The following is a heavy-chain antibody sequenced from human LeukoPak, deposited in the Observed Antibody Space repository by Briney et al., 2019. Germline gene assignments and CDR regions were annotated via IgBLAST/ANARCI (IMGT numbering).Heavy chain of an antibody. CDR3: ARVGFLEWLFFDY. V-gene: IGHV1-69*13. Sequence: SVKVSCKASGGTFSSYAISWVRQAPGQGLEGMGGIIPIFGTANYAQKFQGRVTIPADGSTSTAYMELSSLRSEDTAVYYCARVGFLEWLFFDYWGQGTLVTVSS. CDR1: GGTFSSYA. D-gene: IGHD3-3*02. J-gene: IGHJ4*02. CDR2: IIPIFGTA.